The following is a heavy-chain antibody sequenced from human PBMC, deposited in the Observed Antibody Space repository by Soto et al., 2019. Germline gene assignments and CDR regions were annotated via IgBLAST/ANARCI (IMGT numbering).Heavy chain of an antibody. Sequence: PSETLSLTCTVSGGSISSSSYYWGWIRQPPGKGLEWIGSIYYSGSTYYNPSLKSRVTISVDTSKNQFSLKLSSVTAADTAVYYCARINFDYYDSSGYSRWFDPWGQGTLVTVS. V-gene: IGHV4-39*07. CDR3: ARINFDYYDSSGYSRWFDP. CDR2: IYYSGST. CDR1: GGSISSSSYY. D-gene: IGHD3-22*01. J-gene: IGHJ5*02.